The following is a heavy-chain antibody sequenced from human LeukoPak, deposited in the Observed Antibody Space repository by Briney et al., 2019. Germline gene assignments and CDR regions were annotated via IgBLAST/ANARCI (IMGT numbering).Heavy chain of an antibody. CDR2: ITGRGAST. J-gene: IGHJ4*02. V-gene: IGHV3-23*01. CDR3: AIFSAAGN. D-gene: IGHD6-13*01. Sequence: PGGSLRLSCAASGFTFSSYAMSWVRQAPGKGLEWVSAITGRGASTYYADSVKGRFTISRDNSKNTLYLQMNSLRAEDTAVYYCAIFSAAGNWGQGTLVTVSS. CDR1: GFTFSSYA.